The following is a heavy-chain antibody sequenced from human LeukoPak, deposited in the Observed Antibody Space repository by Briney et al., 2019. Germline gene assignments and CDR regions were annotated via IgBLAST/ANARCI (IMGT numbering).Heavy chain of an antibody. CDR2: IYHSGST. J-gene: IGHJ5*02. V-gene: IGHV4-30-2*01. CDR1: GGSISSGGYS. CDR3: ARLYSNSINWFDP. D-gene: IGHD4-11*01. Sequence: SQTLSLTCAVSGGSISSGGYSWSWIRQPPGKGLEWIGYIYHSGSTYYNPSLKSRVTISVDRSKNQFSLKLSSVTAADTAVYYCARLYSNSINWFDPWGQGTLVTVSS.